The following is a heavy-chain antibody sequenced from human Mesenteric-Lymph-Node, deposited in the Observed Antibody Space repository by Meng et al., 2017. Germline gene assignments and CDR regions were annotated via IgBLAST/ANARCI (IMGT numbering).Heavy chain of an antibody. CDR3: ARCIAVAGNWFDP. D-gene: IGHD6-19*01. CDR2: INAGNGNT. Sequence: QVHLVQSGAEAKKPGALAKVPCKASGYTFTTYAIHSVRQAPGQRLEWMGWINAGNGNTRYSQKFQGRVSITRDTSASTAYMELSSLRSEDTAVYYCARCIAVAGNWFDPWGQGTLVTVSS. CDR1: GYTFTTYA. J-gene: IGHJ5*02. V-gene: IGHV1-3*01.